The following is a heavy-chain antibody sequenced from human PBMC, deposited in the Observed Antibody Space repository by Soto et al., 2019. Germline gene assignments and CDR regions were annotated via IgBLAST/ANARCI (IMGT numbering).Heavy chain of an antibody. CDR2: ISAYNGNT. J-gene: IGHJ6*02. CDR1: GYTFTSYG. Sequence: RASVKVSCKASGYTFTSYGISWVRQAPGQGLEWMGWISAYNGNTNYAQKLQGRVTMTTDTSTSTAYMELRSLRSDDTAVYYCAGVPGWRDTYYYYVMDVWAQRTTVTVSS. V-gene: IGHV1-18*01. CDR3: AGVPGWRDTYYYYVMDV.